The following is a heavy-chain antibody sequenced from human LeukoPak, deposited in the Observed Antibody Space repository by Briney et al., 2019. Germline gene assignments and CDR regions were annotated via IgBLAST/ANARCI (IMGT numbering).Heavy chain of an antibody. J-gene: IGHJ3*02. V-gene: IGHV4-34*01. CDR3: ARGLDLDI. Sequence: PSEALSLTCAVYGGSFSGYYWSWIRQPPGKGLEWIGEINHSGSTNYNPSLKSRATISVDTSKNQFSLKLSSVTAADTAVYYCARGLDLDIWGQGTMVTVSS. CDR2: INHSGST. CDR1: GGSFSGYY.